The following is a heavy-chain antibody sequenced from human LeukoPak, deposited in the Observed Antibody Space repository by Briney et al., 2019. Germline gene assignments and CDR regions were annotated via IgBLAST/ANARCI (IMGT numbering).Heavy chain of an antibody. J-gene: IGHJ4*02. Sequence: SGGSLRLSCAASGFTFSSYGMHWVRQAPGKGLEWVAVIWYDGSKKYYADSVKGRFTISRDNPKNTVYLQMNSLRAEDTALYYCAAHDGDSSGYYEDYWGQGTLVTVSS. D-gene: IGHD3-22*01. CDR3: AAHDGDSSGYYEDY. CDR2: IWYDGSKK. V-gene: IGHV3-33*01. CDR1: GFTFSSYG.